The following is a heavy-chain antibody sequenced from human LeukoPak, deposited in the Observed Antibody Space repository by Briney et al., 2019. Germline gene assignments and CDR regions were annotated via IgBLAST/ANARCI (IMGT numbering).Heavy chain of an antibody. D-gene: IGHD3-22*01. Sequence: SETLSLTCAVYGGSFSGYYWSWIRQPPGKGLEWIGEINHSGSTNYNPSLKSRVTISVDTSKNQFSLKLSSVTAADTAVYYCTRRIFGSSVYYGNFDYWGQGTLVTVSS. V-gene: IGHV4-34*01. J-gene: IGHJ4*02. CDR3: TRRIFGSSVYYGNFDY. CDR2: INHSGST. CDR1: GGSFSGYY.